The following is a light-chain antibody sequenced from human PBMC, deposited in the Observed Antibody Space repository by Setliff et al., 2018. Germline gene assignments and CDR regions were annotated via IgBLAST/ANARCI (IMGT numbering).Light chain of an antibody. CDR3: CSYTGFSYV. CDR2: DVT. CDR1: SRDVGAYNY. V-gene: IGLV2-11*01. Sequence: QSALTQPRSVSGSPGQSVTISCTGASRDVGAYNYVSWYQQHPGKVPKLMIYDVTKRSSGVPDRFSGSKSGNTASLTVSGLQAEDEADYYCCSYTGFSYVFGSGTKVTVL. J-gene: IGLJ1*01.